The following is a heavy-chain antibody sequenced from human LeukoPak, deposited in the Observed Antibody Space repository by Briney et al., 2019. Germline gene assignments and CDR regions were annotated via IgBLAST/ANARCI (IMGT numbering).Heavy chain of an antibody. V-gene: IGHV3-66*01. J-gene: IGHJ4*02. CDR3: AREFFDREGGTTVLDY. Sequence: GGSLRLSCAASGFTVSSNYMSWVRQAPGKGLEWVSVIYSGGSTYYADSVKGRFTISRDNSKNTLYLQMNSLRAEDTAVYYCAREFFDREGGTTVLDYWGQGTLVTVSS. D-gene: IGHD4-17*01. CDR1: GFTVSSNY. CDR2: IYSGGST.